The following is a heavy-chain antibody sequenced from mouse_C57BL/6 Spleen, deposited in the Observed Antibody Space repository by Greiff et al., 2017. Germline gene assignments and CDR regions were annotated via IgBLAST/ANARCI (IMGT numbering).Heavy chain of an antibody. CDR1: GYSITSGYY. D-gene: IGHD1-1*01. Sequence: VQLKESGPGLVKPSQSLSLTCSVTGYSITSGYYWNWIRQFPGNKLEWMGYISYDGSNNYNPSLKNRITITRDTSKNQFFLKLNSVTTEDTATYYCANVSSPYYFDYWGQGTTLTVSS. CDR2: ISYDGSN. CDR3: ANVSSPYYFDY. V-gene: IGHV3-6*01. J-gene: IGHJ2*01.